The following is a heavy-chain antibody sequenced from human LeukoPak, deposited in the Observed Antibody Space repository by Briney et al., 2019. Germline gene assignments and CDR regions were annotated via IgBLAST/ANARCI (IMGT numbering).Heavy chain of an antibody. CDR3: ARGRRAKFYYDSSGYYTPLDY. J-gene: IGHJ4*02. CDR2: MNPNSGNT. CDR1: GYTFTSYD. D-gene: IGHD3-22*01. V-gene: IGHV1-8*01. Sequence: GASLKVSCKASGYTFTSYDINWVRQATGQGLEWMGWMNPNSGNTGYAQKFQGRVTMTRNTSISTAYMELSSLRSEDTAVYYCARGRRAKFYYDSSGYYTPLDYWGQGTLVTVSS.